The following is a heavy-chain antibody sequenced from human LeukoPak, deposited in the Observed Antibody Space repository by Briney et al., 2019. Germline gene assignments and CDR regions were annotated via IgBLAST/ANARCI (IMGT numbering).Heavy chain of an antibody. CDR3: ARGSSSGGYFYYYGMDV. CDR2: ISTYNGNT. V-gene: IGHV1-18*01. Sequence: ASVKVSCKASGYTFTSYGIIWVRQAPGQGLEWVGWISTYNGNTNYAQKLQGRVTMTTDTSTSTAYMELRSLRSDDTAVYYCARGSSSGGYFYYYGMDVWGQGTTVTVSS. CDR1: GYTFTSYG. D-gene: IGHD6-6*01. J-gene: IGHJ6*02.